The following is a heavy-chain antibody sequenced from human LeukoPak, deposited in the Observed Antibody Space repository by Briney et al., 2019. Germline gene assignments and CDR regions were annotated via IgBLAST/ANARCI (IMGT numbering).Heavy chain of an antibody. CDR3: AKDGGGSSWYWPHLDY. V-gene: IGHV3-30*18. CDR2: ISYDGSNK. CDR1: GFTFSSYS. J-gene: IGHJ4*02. Sequence: GGSLRLSCAASGFTFSSYSMNWVRQAPGKGLEGVALISYDGSNKYYADSVKGRFTISRDNSKNTLYLQMNSLRAEDTAVYYCAKDGGGSSWYWPHLDYWGQGTLVTVSS. D-gene: IGHD6-13*01.